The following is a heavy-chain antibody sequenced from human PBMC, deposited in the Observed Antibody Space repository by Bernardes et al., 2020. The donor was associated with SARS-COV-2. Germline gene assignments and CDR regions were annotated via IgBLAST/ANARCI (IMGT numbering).Heavy chain of an antibody. CDR2: IYNSETT. J-gene: IGHJ4*01. V-gene: IGHV4-61*01. CDR3: AREHCTPGNCYNYFDY. D-gene: IGHD2-2*02. CDR1: GDSVSSGSYY. Sequence: SETLSLTCTVSGDSVSSGSYYWSWIRQSPGKGLEWIGYIYNSETTNYNPSLKSRVTISVDMSKNLFSLKLSSVTAADTAVYFCAREHCTPGNCYNYFDYWGQGTLVTVSS.